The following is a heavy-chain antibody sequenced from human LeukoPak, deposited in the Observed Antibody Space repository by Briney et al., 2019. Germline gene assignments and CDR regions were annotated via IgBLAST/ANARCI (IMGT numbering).Heavy chain of an antibody. Sequence: GGSLGLSCAASGFTFSSYAMSWVRQAPGKGLEWVSAISGSGGSTYYADSVKGRFTISRDNSKSTLYLQMNSLRVEDTALYYCARESPIAVAANWGQGTLVTVSS. CDR3: ARESPIAVAAN. J-gene: IGHJ4*02. V-gene: IGHV3-23*01. CDR2: ISGSGGST. CDR1: GFTFSSYA. D-gene: IGHD6-19*01.